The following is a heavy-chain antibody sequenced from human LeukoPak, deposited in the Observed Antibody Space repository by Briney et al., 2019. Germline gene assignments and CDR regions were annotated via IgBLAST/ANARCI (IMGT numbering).Heavy chain of an antibody. CDR3: AKVKYYYDSSGYYYVRYFDY. V-gene: IGHV3-23*01. CDR1: GFTFSSYG. CDR2: ISGSGGST. D-gene: IGHD3-22*01. Sequence: GGSLRLSCAASGFTFSSYGMSWVRQAPGKGLEWVSAISGSGGSTYYADSVKGRFTISRDNSKNTLYPRMNSLRAEDTAVYYCAKVKYYYDSSGYYYVRYFDYWGQGTLVTVSS. J-gene: IGHJ4*02.